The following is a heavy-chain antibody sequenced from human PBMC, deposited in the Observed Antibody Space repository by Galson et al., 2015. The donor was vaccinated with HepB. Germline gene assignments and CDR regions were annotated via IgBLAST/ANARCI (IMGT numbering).Heavy chain of an antibody. D-gene: IGHD6-13*01. V-gene: IGHV1-3*01. CDR3: ARVGEPGIGIAAVGTREIYYCYYGMDV. Sequence: SVKVSCKASGYTFTSYAMHWVRQAPGQRLEWMGWINAGNGNTKYSQKFQGRVTITRDTSASTAYMELSSLRSEDTAVYYCARVGEPGIGIAAVGTREIYYCYYGMDVWGQGTTVTVSS. CDR1: GYTFTSYA. CDR2: INAGNGNT. J-gene: IGHJ6*02.